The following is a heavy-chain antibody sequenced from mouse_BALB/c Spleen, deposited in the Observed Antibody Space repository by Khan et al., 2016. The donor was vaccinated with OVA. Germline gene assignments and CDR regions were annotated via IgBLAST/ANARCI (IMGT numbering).Heavy chain of an antibody. Sequence: EVKLLESGPGLVKPSQSLSLTCTVTGYSITSDYAWNWIRQFPGNKLEWMGYISYSGRTSYNPSLKSRISITRDTSTNQFFLPLNSVTTEDTATYYCARSVTMTTVVATDFDYWGQGTTLTVSS. CDR1: GYSITSDYA. CDR3: ARSVTMTTVVATDFDY. V-gene: IGHV3-2*02. D-gene: IGHD1-1*01. CDR2: ISYSGRT. J-gene: IGHJ2*01.